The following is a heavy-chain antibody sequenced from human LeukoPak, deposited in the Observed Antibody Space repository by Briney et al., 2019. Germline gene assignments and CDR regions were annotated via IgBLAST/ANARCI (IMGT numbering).Heavy chain of an antibody. J-gene: IGHJ4*02. CDR2: IYYSGST. D-gene: IGHD3-9*01. Sequence: SETLSLTCTVSGGSISSSNYYWGWIRQPPGKGLEWIGSIYYSGSTYYSPSLKSRVTISVDTSKNQFSLKLSSVTAADTAVYYCARHSWGYLGGLRYFDWLLSPASCYFDYWGQGTLVTVSS. CDR3: ARHSWGYLGGLRYFDWLLSPASCYFDY. V-gene: IGHV4-39*01. CDR1: GGSISSSNYY.